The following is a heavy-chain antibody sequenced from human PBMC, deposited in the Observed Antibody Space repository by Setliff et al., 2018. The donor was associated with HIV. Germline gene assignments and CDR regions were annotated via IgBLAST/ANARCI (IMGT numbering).Heavy chain of an antibody. Sequence: SETLSLTCTVSGGSINNDIYFWSWIRQYPGKGLEWIGYIYYSGSTYYNPSLKSRITISVDTSKNQFSLNLSSVTAADTAVYYCARHGAFYYYYYMDVWGKGTTVTVSS. CDR1: GGSINNDIYF. V-gene: IGHV4-31*03. J-gene: IGHJ6*03. CDR2: IYYSGST. CDR3: ARHGAFYYYYYMDV.